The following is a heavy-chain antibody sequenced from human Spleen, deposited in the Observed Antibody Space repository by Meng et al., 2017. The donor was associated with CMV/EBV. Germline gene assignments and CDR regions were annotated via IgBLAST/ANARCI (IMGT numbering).Heavy chain of an antibody. J-gene: IGHJ6*02. V-gene: IGHV3-7*01. CDR3: ARWGPFGMDV. Sequence: LSLTCAASGFTFSSYAMSWVRQAPGKGLEWVANIKQDGSEKYYVDSVKGRFTISRDNAKNSLYLQMNSLRAEDTAVYYCARWGPFGMDVWGQGTTVTVSS. CDR1: GFTFSSYA. D-gene: IGHD1-26*01. CDR2: IKQDGSEK.